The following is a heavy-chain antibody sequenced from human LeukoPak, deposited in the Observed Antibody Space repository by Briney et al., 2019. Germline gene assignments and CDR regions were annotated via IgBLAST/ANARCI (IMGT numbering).Heavy chain of an antibody. CDR2: IKQDGSEK. CDR1: GFTFSSYW. D-gene: IGHD3-16*01. CDR3: ARDPLNYYYYYGMDV. J-gene: IGHJ6*02. V-gene: IGHV3-7*01. Sequence: PGGSLRLSCAASGFTFSSYWMSWVRQAPGKRLEWVANIKQDGSEKYYVDSVKGRFTISRDNAKNSLYLQMNSLRAEDTAVYYCARDPLNYYYYYGMDVWGQGTTVTVSS.